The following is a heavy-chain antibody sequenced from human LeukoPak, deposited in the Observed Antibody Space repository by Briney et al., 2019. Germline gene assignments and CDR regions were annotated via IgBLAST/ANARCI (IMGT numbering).Heavy chain of an antibody. D-gene: IGHD2-15*01. CDR3: VRGGESTWS. V-gene: IGHV3-74*01. J-gene: IGHJ5*02. CDR1: GFTFSSYW. CDR2: INNDGSGT. Sequence: GGSLRLSCAASGFTFSSYWMHWVRQAPGKGPVWVSRINNDGSGTTYADSVKGRFTISRDDAKNTLYLQMDSLRAEDTAVYYCVRGGESTWSWGQGTLVTVSS.